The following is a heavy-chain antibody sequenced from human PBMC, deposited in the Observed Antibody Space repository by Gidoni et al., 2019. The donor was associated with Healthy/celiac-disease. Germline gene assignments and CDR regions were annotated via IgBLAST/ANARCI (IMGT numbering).Heavy chain of an antibody. CDR1: GYTFTGYY. CDR2: INPNSGGT. J-gene: IGHJ6*02. CDR3: ARDYDIWSGYPTRNGMDV. Sequence: QVQPVQSGAEVKKPGASVKVSCKASGYTFTGYYMHWVRQAPGKGLEWMGWINPNSGGTNYAQKFQGWVTMTRDTSISTAYMELSRLRSDDTAVYYCARDYDIWSGYPTRNGMDVWGQGTTVTVSS. D-gene: IGHD3-3*01. V-gene: IGHV1-2*04.